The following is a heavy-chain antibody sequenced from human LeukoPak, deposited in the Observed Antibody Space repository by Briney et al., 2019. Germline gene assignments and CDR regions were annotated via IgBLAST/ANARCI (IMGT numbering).Heavy chain of an antibody. D-gene: IGHD2-2*01. CDR1: GFTFSSYG. Sequence: PGGSLTLSCAASGFTFSSYGMHWVRQAPGKGLEWVAVISYDGSNKYFADSVKGRFTVSRDNSKNTLYLQMNSLRAGDTAVYYCAKDFLGSSRAFDIWGQGTMVTVSS. J-gene: IGHJ3*02. CDR3: AKDFLGSSRAFDI. V-gene: IGHV3-30*18. CDR2: ISYDGSNK.